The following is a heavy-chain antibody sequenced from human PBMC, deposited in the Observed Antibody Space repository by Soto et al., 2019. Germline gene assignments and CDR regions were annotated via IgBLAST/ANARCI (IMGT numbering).Heavy chain of an antibody. Sequence: SETLSLTCAVYGGSFSDYSWTWIRQPPGKGLEWIGEINHSGSTYYNPSLKSRVTISVDRSKNQFSLKLSSVTAADTAVYYCASSHAGAHITAAVHWGQGTLVTVSS. V-gene: IGHV4-34*01. CDR1: GGSFSDYS. CDR3: ASSHAGAHITAAVH. D-gene: IGHD6-13*01. J-gene: IGHJ4*02. CDR2: INHSGST.